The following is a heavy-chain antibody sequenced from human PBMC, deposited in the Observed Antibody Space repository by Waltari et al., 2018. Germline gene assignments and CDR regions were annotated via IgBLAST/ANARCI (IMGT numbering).Heavy chain of an antibody. Sequence: EVQLVGSGGGLVQPGGSLRLSCAASGFTFNIYAMSWVRQAPGKGLEWVSAISGSGGSTYYADSVKGRFTISRDNSKNTLYLQMNSLRAEDTAVYYCATSYYDILTGYSTPWYWGQGTLVTVSS. V-gene: IGHV3-23*04. CDR2: ISGSGGST. CDR3: ATSYYDILTGYSTPWY. D-gene: IGHD3-9*01. CDR1: GFTFNIYA. J-gene: IGHJ4*02.